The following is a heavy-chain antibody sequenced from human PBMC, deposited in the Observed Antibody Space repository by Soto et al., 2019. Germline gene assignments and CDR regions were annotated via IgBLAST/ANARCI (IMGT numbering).Heavy chain of an antibody. Sequence: PGGSLRLFCAASGFTFSSYGMHWVRQAPGKGLEWVAVISYDGSNKYYADSVKGRFTISRDNSKNTLYLQMNSLRAEDTAVYYCAKVRIAAALYYYYGMDVWGQGTTVTVSS. CDR3: AKVRIAAALYYYYGMDV. CDR1: GFTFSSYG. CDR2: ISYDGSNK. J-gene: IGHJ6*02. V-gene: IGHV3-30*18. D-gene: IGHD6-13*01.